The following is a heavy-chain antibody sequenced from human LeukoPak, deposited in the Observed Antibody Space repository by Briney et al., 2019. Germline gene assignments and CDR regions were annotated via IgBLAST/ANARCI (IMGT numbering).Heavy chain of an antibody. CDR3: AKPPPQRYSSSSYGMDV. J-gene: IGHJ6*02. Sequence: GGSLRLSCAASGFTFSSYGMHWVRQAPGKGLEWVAVISYDGSNKYYADSVKGRFTVSRDNSKNTLYLQMNSLRAEDTAVYYCAKPPPQRYSSSSYGMDVWGQGTTVTVSS. CDR1: GFTFSSYG. V-gene: IGHV3-30*18. CDR2: ISYDGSNK. D-gene: IGHD6-13*01.